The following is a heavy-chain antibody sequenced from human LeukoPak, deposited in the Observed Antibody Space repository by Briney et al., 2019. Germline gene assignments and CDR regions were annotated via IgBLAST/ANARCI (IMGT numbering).Heavy chain of an antibody. CDR3: AREGGYSGYENAFDI. D-gene: IGHD5-12*01. J-gene: IGHJ3*02. V-gene: IGHV1-18*01. CDR1: GYTFTSYG. CDR2: ISAYNGNT. Sequence: ASVKVSCKASGYTFTSYGISWVRQAPGQGLEWMGWISAYNGNTNYAQKLQGRVTITRDTSASTAYMELSSLRSGDTAVYYCAREGGYSGYENAFDIWGQGTMVTVSS.